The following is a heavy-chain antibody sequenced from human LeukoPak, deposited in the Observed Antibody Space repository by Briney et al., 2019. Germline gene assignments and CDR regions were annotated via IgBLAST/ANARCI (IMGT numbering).Heavy chain of an antibody. CDR1: GFTFSSYS. CDR2: ISSSSSYI. V-gene: IGHV3-21*01. J-gene: IGHJ4*02. D-gene: IGHD1-26*01. CDR3: ARDLGGSYFD. Sequence: GGSLRLSCAASGFTFSSYSMNWVRQAPGKGLEWVSSISSSSSYIYYADSAKGRFTISRDNAKNSLYLQMNSLGAEDTAVYYCARDLGGSYFDWGQGTLVTVSS.